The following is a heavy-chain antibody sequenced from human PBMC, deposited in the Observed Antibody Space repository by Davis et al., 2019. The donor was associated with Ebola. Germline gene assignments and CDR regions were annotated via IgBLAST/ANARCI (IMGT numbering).Heavy chain of an antibody. J-gene: IGHJ5*02. CDR1: GGSFSGYY. Sequence: MPSETLFLTCAVYGGSFSGYYWSWIRQPPGKGLEWIGEINHSGSTNYNPSLKSRVTISVDTSKNQFSLKLSSVTAADTAVYYCARIRIAAAGTKCFDPWGQGTLVTVSS. D-gene: IGHD6-13*01. CDR3: ARIRIAAAGTKCFDP. CDR2: INHSGST. V-gene: IGHV4-34*01.